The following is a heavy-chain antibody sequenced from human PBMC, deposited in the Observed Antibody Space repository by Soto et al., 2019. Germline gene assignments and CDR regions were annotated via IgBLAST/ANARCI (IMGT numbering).Heavy chain of an antibody. J-gene: IGHJ5*01. Sequence: QVQLVQSGAEVRKPGASVKVSCKASGHTLASYDINWVRQATGQGLEWMGWMTPDSGDTGYAQKFQGRVTMTWDTSITTAYMELSSLRSDDTAVYCCAGDPFCGWFDSWGQGTLVTVSS. V-gene: IGHV1-8*01. CDR2: MTPDSGDT. D-gene: IGHD3-16*01. CDR3: AGDPFCGWFDS. CDR1: GHTLASYD.